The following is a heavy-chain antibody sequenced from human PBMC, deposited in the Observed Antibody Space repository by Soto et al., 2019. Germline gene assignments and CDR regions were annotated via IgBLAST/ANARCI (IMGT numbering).Heavy chain of an antibody. J-gene: IGHJ4*02. Sequence: EVQLLKSGGGLVQPGGSLRLSCAAAGFTFSISALSWVRQAPGKGLEWVSAISGSGGSTYYADSVKGRFTISRDNSKNTLYLQMNSLRADDTAVYYCAKATRGGAATLIRDYWGQGTLVTVSS. CDR3: AKATRGGAATLIRDY. CDR1: GFTFSISA. V-gene: IGHV3-23*01. CDR2: ISGSGGST. D-gene: IGHD6-13*01.